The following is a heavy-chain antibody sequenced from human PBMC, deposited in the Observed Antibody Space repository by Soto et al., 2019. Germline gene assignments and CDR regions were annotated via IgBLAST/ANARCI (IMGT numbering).Heavy chain of an antibody. CDR2: IYYSGST. CDR1: GGSISSYY. Sequence: SETLSLTCTVSGGSISSYYWSWIRQPPGKGLEWIGYIYYSGSTNYNPSLKSRVTISVDTSKNQFSLKLSSVTAADTAVYYCAKFGDVEWFDPWGQGTLVTVSS. J-gene: IGHJ5*02. V-gene: IGHV4-59*01. CDR3: AKFGDVEWFDP. D-gene: IGHD3-10*01.